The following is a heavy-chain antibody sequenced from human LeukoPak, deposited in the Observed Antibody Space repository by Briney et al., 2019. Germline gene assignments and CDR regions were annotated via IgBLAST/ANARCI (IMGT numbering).Heavy chain of an antibody. Sequence: PGGSLRLSCAASGFTFSSYSMNWVRQAPGKGLEWVSSISSSSSYIYYADSVKGRFTISRDNAKNSLYLQMNSLRAEDTAVYYCARDPVITGTTYYFDYWGQGTLVTVSS. D-gene: IGHD1-20*01. V-gene: IGHV3-21*01. CDR3: ARDPVITGTTYYFDY. J-gene: IGHJ4*02. CDR1: GFTFSSYS. CDR2: ISSSSSYI.